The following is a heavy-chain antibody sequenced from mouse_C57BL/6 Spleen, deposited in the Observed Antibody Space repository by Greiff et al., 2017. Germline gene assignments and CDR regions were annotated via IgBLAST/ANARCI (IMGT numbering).Heavy chain of an antibody. Sequence: QVHVKQSGAELVKPGASVKLSCKASGYTFTSYWMHWVKQRPGQGLEWIGMIHPSSGSTNYNEKFKGKDTLTVDKSSSTAYMQLSSLTSEDSAVYFCARELVLQLYYAVDDWGQGTSVTVSS. CDR3: ARELVLQLYYAVDD. V-gene: IGHV1-64*01. J-gene: IGHJ4*01. D-gene: IGHD3-1*01. CDR2: IHPSSGST. CDR1: GYTFTSYW.